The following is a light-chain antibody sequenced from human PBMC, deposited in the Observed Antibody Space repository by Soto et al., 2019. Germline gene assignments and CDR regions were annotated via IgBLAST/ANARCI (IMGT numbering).Light chain of an antibody. V-gene: IGKV3-15*01. J-gene: IGKJ1*01. CDR3: QQYNNWPPWT. CDR2: GAS. CDR1: QSVSSY. Sequence: EIVMTQSPATLSVSPGERATLSCRASQSVSSYLAWYQQKPGQAPRLLIYGASTRATGIPARFSGSGSGTEFTLTISSLQSEDFAVYYCQQYNNWPPWTFGQGTKVEMK.